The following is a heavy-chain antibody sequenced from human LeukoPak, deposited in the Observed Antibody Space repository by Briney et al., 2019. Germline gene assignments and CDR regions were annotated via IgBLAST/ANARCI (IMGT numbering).Heavy chain of an antibody. D-gene: IGHD3-16*02. CDR2: INPNSGGT. CDR3: ARGRGDYDWGSYRSSWFDP. CDR1: RYTFTGYY. Sequence: ASVKVSCKASRYTFTGYYMHWVRQAPGQGLEWMGWINPNSGGTNYAQKFQGRVTMTSDTSISPAYMELSRLRSDETAVYYCARGRGDYDWGSYRSSWFDPWGQGTLVTVSS. J-gene: IGHJ5*02. V-gene: IGHV1-2*02.